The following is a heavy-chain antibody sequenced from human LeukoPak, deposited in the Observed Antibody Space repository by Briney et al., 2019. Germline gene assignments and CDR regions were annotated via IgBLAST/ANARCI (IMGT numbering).Heavy chain of an antibody. D-gene: IGHD3-3*01. CDR2: ISAYNGNT. Sequence: ASVKVSCKASGYTFTSYGISWVRQAPGQGLEWMGWISAYNGNTNYAQKLQGRVTMTTDTSTSTAYMELRSLRSDDTAVYYCARDFRTYYDFWSGYYRLSDYWGQGTLVTVSS. CDR1: GYTFTSYG. CDR3: ARDFRTYYDFWSGYYRLSDY. V-gene: IGHV1-18*01. J-gene: IGHJ4*02.